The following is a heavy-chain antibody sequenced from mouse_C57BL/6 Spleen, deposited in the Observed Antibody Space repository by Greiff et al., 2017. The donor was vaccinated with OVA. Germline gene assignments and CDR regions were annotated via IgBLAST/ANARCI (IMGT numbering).Heavy chain of an antibody. V-gene: IGHV5-16*01. J-gene: IGHJ2*01. D-gene: IGHD2-2*01. Sequence: DVQLQESEGGLVQPGSSMKLSCTASGFTFSDYYMAWVRQVPEKGLEWVANINYDGSSTYYLDSLKSRFIISRDNSTNSIYLQMSSLKSEDTAADDCARDGYDVMGLDYWGQGTTLTVSS. CDR3: ARDGYDVMGLDY. CDR2: INYDGSST. CDR1: GFTFSDYY.